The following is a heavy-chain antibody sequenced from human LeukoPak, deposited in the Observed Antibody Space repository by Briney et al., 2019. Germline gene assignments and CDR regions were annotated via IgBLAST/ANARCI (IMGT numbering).Heavy chain of an antibody. CDR2: ISGSGGRA. J-gene: IGHJ4*02. D-gene: IGHD6-19*01. V-gene: IGHV3-23*01. CDR1: GLIFSIYA. Sequence: GGSLRLFCAVSGLIFSIYAVICVRLAPGKGREWILVISGSGGRADYADSVKGRFTIYRNNSKNTLYLQMNSLRAEDTAVYYCAKTALAVAGIVPVESELYYWGQGTLVTVSS. CDR3: AKTALAVAGIVPVESELYY.